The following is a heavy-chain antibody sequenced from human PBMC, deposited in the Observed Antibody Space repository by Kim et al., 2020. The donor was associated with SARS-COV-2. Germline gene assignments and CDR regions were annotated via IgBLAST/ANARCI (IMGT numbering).Heavy chain of an antibody. CDR3: ARALRGGTVTLFDY. Sequence: NPSLKSRVTISVDTSKNQFSLKLSSVTAADTAVYYCARALRGGTVTLFDYWGQGTLVTVSS. J-gene: IGHJ4*02. V-gene: IGHV4-30-2*04. D-gene: IGHD4-17*01.